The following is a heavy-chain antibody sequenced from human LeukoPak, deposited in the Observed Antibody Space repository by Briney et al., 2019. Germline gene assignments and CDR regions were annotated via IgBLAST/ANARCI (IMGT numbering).Heavy chain of an antibody. CDR3: ARRYCSGGKTPDAFDI. D-gene: IGHD2-15*01. CDR2: ISGNGGST. CDR1: GFTFSSYG. J-gene: IGHJ3*02. Sequence: GGSLRLSCAASGFTFSSYGMSWVRQAPGKGLEWVSTISGNGGSTYYADSVKGRFTISRDNSKNTLYLQMNSLRAEDTAVYYCARRYCSGGKTPDAFDIWGQGTMVTVSS. V-gene: IGHV3-23*01.